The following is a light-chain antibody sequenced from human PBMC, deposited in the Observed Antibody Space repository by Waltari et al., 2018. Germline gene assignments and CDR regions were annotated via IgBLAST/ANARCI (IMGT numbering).Light chain of an antibody. CDR3: QQRSN. V-gene: IGKV3-11*01. Sequence: EIVLTQSPATLSLSSGERATLSCRDSQSVSSYLAWYQQKPGQAPRLLIYDASNRATGIPARFSGSGSGTDFTLTISSLEPEDFAVYYCQQRSNFGPGTKVDIK. J-gene: IGKJ3*01. CDR1: QSVSSY. CDR2: DAS.